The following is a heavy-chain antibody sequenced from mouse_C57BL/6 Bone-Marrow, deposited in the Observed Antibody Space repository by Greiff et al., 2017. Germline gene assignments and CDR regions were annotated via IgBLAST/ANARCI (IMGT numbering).Heavy chain of an antibody. V-gene: IGHV1-50*01. Sequence: QVQLQQPGAELVKPGASVKLSCKASGYTFTSYWMQWVKQRPGQGLEWIGEIDPSDSSTNYNQKFKGKATLTVDTSSSTAYMQLSSLTSEDSAVYYCAKITTVVATDYFDYWGQGTTLTVSS. J-gene: IGHJ2*01. CDR2: IDPSDSST. D-gene: IGHD1-1*01. CDR3: AKITTVVATDYFDY. CDR1: GYTFTSYW.